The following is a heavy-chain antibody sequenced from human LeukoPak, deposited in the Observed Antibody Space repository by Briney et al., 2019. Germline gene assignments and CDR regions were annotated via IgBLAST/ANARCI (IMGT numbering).Heavy chain of an antibody. J-gene: IGHJ4*02. Sequence: SSETLSLTCTVSGGSISSSSYYWSWIRQPAGKGQEWIGRIYTSGSTNYNPSLKSRVTMSVDTSKNQFSLKLSSVTAADTAVYYCARGGIAAAGIYYFDYWGQGTLVTVSS. D-gene: IGHD6-13*01. V-gene: IGHV4-61*02. CDR2: IYTSGST. CDR1: GGSISSSSYY. CDR3: ARGGIAAAGIYYFDY.